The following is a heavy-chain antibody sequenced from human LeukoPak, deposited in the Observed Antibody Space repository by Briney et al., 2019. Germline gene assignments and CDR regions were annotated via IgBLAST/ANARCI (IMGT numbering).Heavy chain of an antibody. CDR2: IDPSDSYT. D-gene: IGHD3-10*01. V-gene: IGHV5-10-1*01. Sequence: GESLRISCKGSGYSFTSYWISWVRQMPGKGLEWMGRIDPSDSYTNYSPSFQGHVTISADKSISTAYLQRSSLKASDTAMYYCARYGSGSYPFDYWGQGTLVTVSS. J-gene: IGHJ4*02. CDR1: GYSFTSYW. CDR3: ARYGSGSYPFDY.